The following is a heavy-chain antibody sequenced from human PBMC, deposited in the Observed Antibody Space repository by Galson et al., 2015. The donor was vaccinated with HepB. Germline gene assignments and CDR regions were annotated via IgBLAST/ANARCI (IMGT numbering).Heavy chain of an antibody. CDR1: GYTFTNYA. CDR2: INAGNGNT. J-gene: IGHJ3*02. D-gene: IGHD3-22*01. V-gene: IGHV1-3*01. CDR3: ARSAYDGSGYFKKALDI. Sequence: SVKVSCKASGYTFTNYAMHWVRQAPGQRLEWMGWINAGNGNTKYSQKFQDRVTITRDTSASTAYMELSSLRSEDTAVYYCARSAYDGSGYFKKALDIWGQGTMVTVSS.